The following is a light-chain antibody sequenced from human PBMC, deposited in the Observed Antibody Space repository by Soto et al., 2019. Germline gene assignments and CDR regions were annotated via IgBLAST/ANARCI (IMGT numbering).Light chain of an antibody. CDR1: QSVSSN. CDR2: GAS. CDR3: QQYNNWPWT. V-gene: IGKV3-15*01. J-gene: IGKJ1*01. Sequence: EIVMTQSPATLSVSQGERATLSCRASQSVSSNLAWYQQKPGQAPRLLIYGASTRATGIPARFSGSGSGTEFTLTISSLQSEDFAVYYCQQYNNWPWTFGQGTNVDIK.